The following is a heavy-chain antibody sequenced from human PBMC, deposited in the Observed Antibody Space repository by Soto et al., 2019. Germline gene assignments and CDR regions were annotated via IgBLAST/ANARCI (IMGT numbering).Heavy chain of an antibody. CDR1: GGYISSGTFV. CDR3: ARLRYSSSSPIDY. Sequence: PSETLSLTCTLSGGYISSGTFVWGWIRQATRMGLEWIRTIYHSGSTYYNPSLSSRVTISVVTSKNQFSLRLNSVTAADSAVYCCARLRYSSSSPIDYWGQGALVTVS. D-gene: IGHD6-6*01. CDR2: IYHSGST. J-gene: IGHJ4*02. V-gene: IGHV4-39*01.